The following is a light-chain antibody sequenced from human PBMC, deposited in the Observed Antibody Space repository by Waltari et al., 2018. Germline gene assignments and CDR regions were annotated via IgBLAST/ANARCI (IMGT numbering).Light chain of an antibody. J-gene: IGLJ2*01. CDR1: SSDVGGYNY. Sequence: QSALTQPASVSGSPGQSITISCTGTSSDVGGYNYVSWYQQHPGKAPKLMIYDVSNRPSGVSIRFSGSKSGNTASRTISGLQAEDEADYYCSSYTSSSTVVFGGGTKLTVL. CDR3: SSYTSSSTVV. CDR2: DVS. V-gene: IGLV2-14*03.